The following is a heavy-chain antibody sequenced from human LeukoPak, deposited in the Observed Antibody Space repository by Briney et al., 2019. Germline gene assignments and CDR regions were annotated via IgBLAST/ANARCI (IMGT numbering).Heavy chain of an antibody. CDR2: INPNSGGT. CDR3: ARGRYGGNSGIDY. CDR1: GYTFTSYE. J-gene: IGHJ4*02. Sequence: ASVKVSCKASGYTFTSYEISWVRQAPGQGLEWMGWINPNSGGTNYAQKFQGRVTMTRDTSISTAYMELSRLRSDDTAVYYCARGRYGGNSGIDYWGQGTLVTVSS. D-gene: IGHD4-23*01. V-gene: IGHV1-2*02.